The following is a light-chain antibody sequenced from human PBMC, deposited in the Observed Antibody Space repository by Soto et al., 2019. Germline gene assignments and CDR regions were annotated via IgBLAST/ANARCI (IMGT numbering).Light chain of an antibody. CDR3: QQYNTYSA. V-gene: IGKV3-20*01. Sequence: IVLTQSPGTLSLSPGERATLSCRASQSVSSTYLIWYQQKPGQAPRLLISDTSNRATGIPARFSGSGSGTDFTLTISSLQPDDFATYYCQQYNTYSAFGQGTKVDIK. J-gene: IGKJ1*01. CDR2: DTS. CDR1: QSVSSTY.